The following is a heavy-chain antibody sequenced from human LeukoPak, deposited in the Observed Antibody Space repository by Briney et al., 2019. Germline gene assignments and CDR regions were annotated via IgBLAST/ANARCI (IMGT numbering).Heavy chain of an antibody. Sequence: GGSLRLSCAASGFTFNSYAMHWVRQAPGKGLEWVAVILYDGSNKYYADSVKGRFTISRDNSKNTLYLQMNSLRAEDTAVYYCARVRRDFWSGYDFDYWGQGTLVTVSS. J-gene: IGHJ4*02. V-gene: IGHV3-30*03. CDR3: ARVRRDFWSGYDFDY. CDR2: ILYDGSNK. CDR1: GFTFNSYA. D-gene: IGHD3-3*01.